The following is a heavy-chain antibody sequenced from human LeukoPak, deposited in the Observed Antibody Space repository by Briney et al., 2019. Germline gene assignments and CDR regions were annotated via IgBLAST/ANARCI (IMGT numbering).Heavy chain of an antibody. D-gene: IGHD2-2*01. CDR1: GGSISSSNW. V-gene: IGHV4-4*02. CDR3: ARVSIRPAADGLNYYYGMDV. J-gene: IGHJ6*02. Sequence: SETLSLTCAVSGGSISSSNWWSWVRQSPGKGLEWIGEIYHSGSTNYSPSLKSRVTISVDKSKNQFSLKVSSVTAADTAVYHCARVSIRPAADGLNYYYGMDVWGQGTTVTVSS. CDR2: IYHSGST.